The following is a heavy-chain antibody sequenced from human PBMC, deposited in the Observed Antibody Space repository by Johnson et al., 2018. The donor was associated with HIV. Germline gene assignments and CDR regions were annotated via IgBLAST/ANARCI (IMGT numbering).Heavy chain of an antibody. CDR1: GFTFSSFA. D-gene: IGHD3-16*01. Sequence: QVQLVESGGGVVQPGTSLRLACAASGFTFSSFAMHWVRQAPGKGLEWVAFISYDGTNKYYADSVKGRFTISRDNSKNTLYLQMNSLRAEDTAVYYCAKGGRFDAFDIWGQGTMVTVSS. CDR3: AKGGRFDAFDI. CDR2: ISYDGTNK. J-gene: IGHJ3*02. V-gene: IGHV3-30*18.